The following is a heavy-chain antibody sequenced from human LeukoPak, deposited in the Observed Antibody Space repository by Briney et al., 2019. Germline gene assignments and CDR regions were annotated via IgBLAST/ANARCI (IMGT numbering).Heavy chain of an antibody. CDR1: GFTFSSYA. D-gene: IGHD6-6*01. Sequence: PGGSLRLSCAASGFTFSSYAMNWVRQAPGKGLEWVSAISGSGGSTYYADSVKGRFTVSRDNSRNTLYLQMNSLRVEDTAVYYCAKELRYSGSSDYWGQGTLVTVSS. CDR3: AKELRYSGSSDY. CDR2: ISGSGGST. J-gene: IGHJ4*02. V-gene: IGHV3-23*01.